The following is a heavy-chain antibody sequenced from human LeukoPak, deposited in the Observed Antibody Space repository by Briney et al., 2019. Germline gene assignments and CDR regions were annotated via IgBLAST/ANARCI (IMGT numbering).Heavy chain of an antibody. J-gene: IGHJ4*02. Sequence: GRSLRLSCAASGFTFSSYAMHWVRQAPGKGLEWVAVISYDGSNKYYADSVKGRFTISRDNSKNTLYLQMNSLRAKDTAVYYCARDKHDFWSGYWYYFDYWGQGTLVTVSS. CDR2: ISYDGSNK. D-gene: IGHD3-3*01. CDR3: ARDKHDFWSGYWYYFDY. V-gene: IGHV3-30*01. CDR1: GFTFSSYA.